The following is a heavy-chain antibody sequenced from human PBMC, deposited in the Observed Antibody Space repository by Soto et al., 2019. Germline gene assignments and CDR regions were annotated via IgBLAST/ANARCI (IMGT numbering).Heavy chain of an antibody. CDR1: GGSISSGGYY. J-gene: IGHJ4*02. Sequence: TLSLTCTVSGGSISSGGYYWSWIRQHPGKGLEWIGYIYYSGSTYYNPSLKSRVTISVDTSKNQFSLKLSSVTAADTAVYYCARVLINSSGWYYFDYWGQGTLVTVSS. V-gene: IGHV4-31*03. D-gene: IGHD6-19*01. CDR3: ARVLINSSGWYYFDY. CDR2: IYYSGST.